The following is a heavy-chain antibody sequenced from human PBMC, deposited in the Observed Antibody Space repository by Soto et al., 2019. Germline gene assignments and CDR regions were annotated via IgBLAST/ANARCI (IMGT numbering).Heavy chain of an antibody. D-gene: IGHD3-22*01. CDR2: IYSGGST. Sequence: EVQLVETGGGLIQPGGSLRLSCAASGFTVSSNYMSWVRQAPGKGLEWVSVIYSGGSTYYADSVKGRFTISRDNSKNTLYLQMNSLRAEDTAVYYCARQPSSPDYYDSSGYTPNAFDIWGQGTMVTVSS. CDR3: ARQPSSPDYYDSSGYTPNAFDI. J-gene: IGHJ3*02. CDR1: GFTVSSNY. V-gene: IGHV3-53*02.